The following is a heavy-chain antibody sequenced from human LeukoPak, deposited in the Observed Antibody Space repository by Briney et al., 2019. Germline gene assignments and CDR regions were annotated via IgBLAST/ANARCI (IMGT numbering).Heavy chain of an antibody. CDR3: ASSDHYDSSGFGLDAFDI. D-gene: IGHD3-22*01. V-gene: IGHV4-59*08. Sequence: SETLSLTCTVSGGSISSYYWSWIRQPPGKGLEWIGYIYNSGSINYNPSLKSRVTISLDTSKNQFSLRLSSVTAADTAVYYCASSDHYDSSGFGLDAFDIWGQGTMVTVSS. CDR2: IYNSGSI. CDR1: GGSISSYY. J-gene: IGHJ3*02.